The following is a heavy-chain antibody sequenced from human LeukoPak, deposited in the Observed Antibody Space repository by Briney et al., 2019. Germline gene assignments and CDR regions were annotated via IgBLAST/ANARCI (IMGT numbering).Heavy chain of an antibody. J-gene: IGHJ3*02. CDR3: AKPARTDAFDI. D-gene: IGHD1-14*01. Sequence: GGSLRLSCAASGFTFNTYSMNWARQAPGKGLEWVSTISGSGGTTYYADSVKGRFTISRDNSKNTLYLQMNTLRAEDTAVYYCAKPARTDAFDIWGQGTMVTVSS. CDR1: GFTFNTYS. V-gene: IGHV3-23*01. CDR2: ISGSGGTT.